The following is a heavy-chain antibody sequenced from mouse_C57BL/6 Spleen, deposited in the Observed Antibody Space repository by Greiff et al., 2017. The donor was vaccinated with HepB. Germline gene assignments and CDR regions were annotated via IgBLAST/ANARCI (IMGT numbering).Heavy chain of an antibody. CDR2: INPGSGGT. CDR1: GYAFTNYL. J-gene: IGHJ3*01. CDR3: AGDAYYGSSLFAY. Sequence: LVESGAELVRPGTSVKVSCKASGYAFTNYLIEWVKQRPGQGLEWIGVINPGSGGTNYNEKFKGKATLTADKSSSTAYMQLSSLTSEDSAVYFCAGDAYYGSSLFAYWGQGTLVTVSA. D-gene: IGHD1-1*01. V-gene: IGHV1-54*01.